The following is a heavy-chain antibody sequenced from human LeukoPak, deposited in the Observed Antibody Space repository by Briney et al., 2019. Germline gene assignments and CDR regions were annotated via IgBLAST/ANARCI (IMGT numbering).Heavy chain of an antibody. V-gene: IGHV4-30-4*01. CDR2: MYYSGST. J-gene: IGHJ5*02. Sequence: SETLSLTCTVSGGSISSGDYYWRWIRQPPGKGLEWIGYMYYSGSTYYNPSLKSRATISVDTSKNQFSLKLSSVTAADTAVYYCARPYYYDSRIDHWGQGTLVTVSS. CDR3: ARPYYYDSRIDH. D-gene: IGHD3-22*01. CDR1: GGSISSGDYY.